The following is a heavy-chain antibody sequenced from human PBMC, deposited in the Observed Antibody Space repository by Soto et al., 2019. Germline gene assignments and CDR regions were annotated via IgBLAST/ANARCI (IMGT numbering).Heavy chain of an antibody. Sequence: GGSLRLSCAASGFTVSSNYMSWVRQAPGKGLEWVSVIYSGGSTYYADSVKGRFTISRDNSKNTLYLQMNSLRAEDTAVYYCARYGDVVVPAAIIHYYYMDGWGKGTTVTVSS. D-gene: IGHD2-2*01. CDR2: IYSGGST. J-gene: IGHJ6*03. V-gene: IGHV3-66*01. CDR3: ARYGDVVVPAAIIHYYYMDG. CDR1: GFTVSSNY.